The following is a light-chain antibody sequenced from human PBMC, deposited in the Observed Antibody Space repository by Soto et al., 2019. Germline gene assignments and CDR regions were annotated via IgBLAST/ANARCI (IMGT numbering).Light chain of an antibody. J-gene: IGLJ2*01. V-gene: IGLV2-8*01. Sequence: QSALTQPPSASGSPGQSVTISCTGTSSDVGGSNYVSWYQQHPGKAPNLMIYEVSKRPSGVPDRFSGSTSGNTASLTVSGLQAEDEADYSCSSYAGSNNLGLFGGGTKLTVL. CDR3: SSYAGSNNLGL. CDR2: EVS. CDR1: SSDVGGSNY.